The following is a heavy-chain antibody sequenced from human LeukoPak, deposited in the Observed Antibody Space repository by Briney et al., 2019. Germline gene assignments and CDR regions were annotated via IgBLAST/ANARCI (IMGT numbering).Heavy chain of an antibody. Sequence: GGSLRLSCAASGFTFSSYSMNWVRQAPGKGLEWVSYISSSSTIYYADSVKGRFTISRDNAKNSLYLQMNSLRAEDTAVYYCARDRDSSSWYEAGWFDPWGQGTLVTVSS. J-gene: IGHJ5*02. D-gene: IGHD6-13*01. CDR1: GFTFSSYS. V-gene: IGHV3-48*01. CDR2: ISSSSTI. CDR3: ARDRDSSSWYEAGWFDP.